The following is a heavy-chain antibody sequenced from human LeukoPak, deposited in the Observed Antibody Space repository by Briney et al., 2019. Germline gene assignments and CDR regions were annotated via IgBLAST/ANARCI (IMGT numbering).Heavy chain of an antibody. J-gene: IGHJ5*02. CDR1: GGSISSYY. CDR2: IYTSGST. V-gene: IGHV4-4*07. D-gene: IGHD5-18*01. CDR3: ARDRVDTAMVLGFDP. Sequence: SETLSLTCTASGGSISSYYWSWIRQPAGKGLEWIGRIYTSGSTNYNPSLKSRVTMSVDTSKNQFSLKLSSVTAADTAAYYCARDRVDTAMVLGFDPWGQGALVTVSS.